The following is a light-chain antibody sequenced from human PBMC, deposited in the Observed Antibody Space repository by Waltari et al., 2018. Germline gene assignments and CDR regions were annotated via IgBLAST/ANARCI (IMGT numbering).Light chain of an antibody. Sequence: DVVMTQSPLSLPVTLGQPASISCKSSQSLVHSDGNTYLAWVQQRPGQSPRRLIYKVANRESGVPDRFSASGSGTDFTLKIGRVGAEDVGVYYFMQGTHWPLTFGGGTKVEIK. CDR1: QSLVHSDGNTY. J-gene: IGKJ4*01. CDR3: MQGTHWPLT. V-gene: IGKV2-30*02. CDR2: KVA.